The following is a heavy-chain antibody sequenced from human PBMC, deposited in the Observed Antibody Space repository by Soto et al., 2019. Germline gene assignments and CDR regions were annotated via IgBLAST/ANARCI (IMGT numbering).Heavy chain of an antibody. D-gene: IGHD6-6*01. Sequence: QVQLVESGGGVVQPGRSLRLSCAASGFTFRIYGMHWVRQAPGKGLEWVAVISYDGSNRHYADSVKGRFTISRDNSKNTLYLQMNSLRAEDTAVYYCAKDREYSSSSTGIHYNYYGMDVWGQGTTVTVSS. CDR2: ISYDGSNR. CDR1: GFTFRIYG. CDR3: AKDREYSSSSTGIHYNYYGMDV. J-gene: IGHJ6*02. V-gene: IGHV3-30*18.